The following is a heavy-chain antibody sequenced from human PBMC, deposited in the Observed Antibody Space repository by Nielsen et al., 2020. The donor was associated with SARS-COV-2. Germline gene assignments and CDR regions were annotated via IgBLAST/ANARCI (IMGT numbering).Heavy chain of an antibody. CDR1: GFTFSSYS. Sequence: GGSLRLSCAVSGFTFSSYSMNWVRQAPGKGLEWVSSISSSSSYIYYADSVKGRFTISRDNAKNSLYLQMNSLRAEDTALYHCATSYYYDSSGYPMGFDIWGQGTMVTVSS. CDR2: ISSSSSYI. CDR3: ATSYYYDSSGYPMGFDI. D-gene: IGHD3-22*01. V-gene: IGHV3-21*04. J-gene: IGHJ3*02.